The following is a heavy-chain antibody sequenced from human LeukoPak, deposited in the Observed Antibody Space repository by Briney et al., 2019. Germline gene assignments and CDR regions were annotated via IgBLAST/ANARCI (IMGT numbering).Heavy chain of an antibody. D-gene: IGHD3-22*01. Sequence: GGSLRLSCVASGFNFSSNYMSWVRQAPGKGLEWVSVIYSGGSTFYADSVKGRFTISRDNSKNTVYLQMNSLRTEDTAVYYCARESFYFDSSGYYYDYWGQGTLVTVSS. CDR1: GFNFSSNY. CDR3: ARESFYFDSSGYYYDY. V-gene: IGHV3-66*01. J-gene: IGHJ4*02. CDR2: IYSGGST.